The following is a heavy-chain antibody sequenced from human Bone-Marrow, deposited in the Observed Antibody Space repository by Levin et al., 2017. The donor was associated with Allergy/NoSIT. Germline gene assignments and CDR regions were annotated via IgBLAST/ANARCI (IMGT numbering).Heavy chain of an antibody. CDR1: GFSLTTSGVG. V-gene: IGHV2-5*02. CDR2: IYWDDSK. CDR3: ARQTWVTFGP. J-gene: IGHJ5*02. D-gene: IGHD1-26*01. Sequence: GSGPTLVKPSQTLTLTCTFSGFSLTTSGVGVGWVRQPPGKALEWLGIIYWDDSKRYSPSLKTRLTVSKDTSKNQVVLTMTNMDPVDTATYYCARQTWVTFGPWGQGTLVTVSS.